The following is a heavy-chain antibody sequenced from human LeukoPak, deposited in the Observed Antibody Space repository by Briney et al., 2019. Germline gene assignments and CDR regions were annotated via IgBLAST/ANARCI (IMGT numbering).Heavy chain of an antibody. CDR2: VSNSSGTI. CDR1: GFTFDDYA. Sequence: PGRSLRLSCAASGFTFDDYAMHWVRHAPGKGLEWISFVSNSSGTIYYADSVNGRFRISRDNAKSSLDLEMNSLRAEDTAVYYCARAMSTFGGVRNYFDSWGQGTLVTVSS. CDR3: ARAMSTFGGVRNYFDS. V-gene: IGHV3-48*04. D-gene: IGHD3-16*01. J-gene: IGHJ4*02.